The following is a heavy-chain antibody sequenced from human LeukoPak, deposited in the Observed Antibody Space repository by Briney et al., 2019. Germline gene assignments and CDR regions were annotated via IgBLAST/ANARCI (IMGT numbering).Heavy chain of an antibody. Sequence: AASVKVSCKASGYTFTGYYMHWVRQAPGQGLEWMGRINPNSGGTNYAQKFQGRVTMTRDTSISTAYMELSRLRSDATAVYYCARDESVATDLIDYWGQGTLVTVSS. CDR2: INPNSGGT. J-gene: IGHJ4*02. V-gene: IGHV1-2*06. CDR3: ARDESVATDLIDY. D-gene: IGHD5-12*01. CDR1: GYTFTGYY.